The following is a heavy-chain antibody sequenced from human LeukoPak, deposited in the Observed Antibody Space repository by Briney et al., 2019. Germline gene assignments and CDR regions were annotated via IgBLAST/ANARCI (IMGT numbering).Heavy chain of an antibody. V-gene: IGHV3-21*01. Sequence: GGSLRLSCAASGFTFSSYSMNWVRQAPGKGLEWVSSISSSSSSYIYYADSVKGRFTISRDNAKNSLYLQMNSLRAEDTAVYYCARDYDYVWGSYRYSAPFDYWGQGTLVTVSS. D-gene: IGHD3-16*02. J-gene: IGHJ4*02. CDR3: ARDYDYVWGSYRYSAPFDY. CDR2: ISSSSSSYI. CDR1: GFTFSSYS.